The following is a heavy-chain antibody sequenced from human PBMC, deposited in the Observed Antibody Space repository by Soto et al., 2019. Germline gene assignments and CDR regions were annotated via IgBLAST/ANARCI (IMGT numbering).Heavy chain of an antibody. D-gene: IGHD3-22*01. V-gene: IGHV3-33*01. CDR1: GFTFSSYG. CDR2: IWYDGSNK. J-gene: IGHJ3*02. Sequence: QVQLVESGGGVVQPGRSLRLSCAASGFTFSSYGMHWVRQAPGKGLEWVAVIWYDGSNKYYADSVKGRFTISRDNSKNTLYLQMNSLRAEDTAVYYCARDRGPWEKYYDSSAPVGVSFAFDIWGQGTMVTVSS. CDR3: ARDRGPWEKYYDSSAPVGVSFAFDI.